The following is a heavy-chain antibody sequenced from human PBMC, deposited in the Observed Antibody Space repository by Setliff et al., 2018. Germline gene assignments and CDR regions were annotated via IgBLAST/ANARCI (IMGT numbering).Heavy chain of an antibody. J-gene: IGHJ6*03. CDR2: INTNTGNP. V-gene: IGHV7-4-1*02. CDR1: GYSFSTYA. CDR3: ARASRFATIVWKGDYYVDV. D-gene: IGHD3-16*02. Sequence: GASVKVSCKASGYSFSTYAMSWIRQAPGQGLEWMGWINTNTGNPSYAQGFTGRFVFSLDTSVSTAYLQISSLKPEDTAMYYCARASRFATIVWKGDYYVDVWGKGTTVTVSS.